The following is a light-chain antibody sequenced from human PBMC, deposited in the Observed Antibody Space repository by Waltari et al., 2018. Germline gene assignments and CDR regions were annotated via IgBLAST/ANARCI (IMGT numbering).Light chain of an antibody. Sequence: DIQLTQSPSFLSASVGDRVTITCRASQGISSYLAWYQQKPGKAPKLLIYAASTLQSGVPSRFSGSGSGTEFTLTISSLQPEDSATYYCQQLNSYPITF. V-gene: IGKV1-9*01. CDR1: QGISSY. CDR3: QQLNSYPIT. J-gene: IGKJ5*01. CDR2: AAS.